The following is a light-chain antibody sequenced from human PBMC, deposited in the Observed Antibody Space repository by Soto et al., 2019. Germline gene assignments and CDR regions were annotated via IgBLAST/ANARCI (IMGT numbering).Light chain of an antibody. V-gene: IGKV1-5*01. CDR3: QQYNGLSYT. CDR1: ESISYW. Sequence: DIQMTQSPSTLSASVGDRVTITCRASESISYWLAWYQQKPGKAPKFLIYDASSLKSGVPSRFSGSGSGTEFTLTISSLQPDDFATYYCQQYNGLSYTFGRGTKLEI. CDR2: DAS. J-gene: IGKJ2*01.